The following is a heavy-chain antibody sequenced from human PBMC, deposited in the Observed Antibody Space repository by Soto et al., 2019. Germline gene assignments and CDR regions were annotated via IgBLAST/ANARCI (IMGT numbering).Heavy chain of an antibody. D-gene: IGHD2-8*02. Sequence: PSETLSLTCSVSGGSIRGSDDHWGWIRQSPGKGLEYIGSVFYTGSAYYNPSFKSRVSIVADTSTNRFFLNLKSVTATDTGVYYCAKTPTGYYDSWGQGILVTVSS. CDR2: VFYTGSA. CDR1: GGSIRGSDDH. CDR3: AKTPTGYYDS. V-gene: IGHV4-39*02. J-gene: IGHJ4*02.